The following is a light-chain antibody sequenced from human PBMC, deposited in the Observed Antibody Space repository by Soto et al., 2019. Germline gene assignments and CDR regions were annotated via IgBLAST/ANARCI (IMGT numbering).Light chain of an antibody. CDR1: ESVSTN. CDR2: GAS. J-gene: IGKJ1*01. CDR3: QQYNNWPPKT. V-gene: IGKV3D-15*01. Sequence: EIVMTQSPATLSLSPGERATLSCRASESVSTNLAWYQQKAGQAPRLLIYGASSRATGIPDRFSGGGSGTDFTLTISRLEPEDFAVYYCQQYNNWPPKTFGQGTKVDI.